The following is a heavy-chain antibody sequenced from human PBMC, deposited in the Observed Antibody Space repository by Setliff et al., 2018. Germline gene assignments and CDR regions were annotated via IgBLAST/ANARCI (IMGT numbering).Heavy chain of an antibody. V-gene: IGHV4-59*04. D-gene: IGHD3-10*01. CDR2: KYYSGST. Sequence: PSETLSLTCTVSGSSFSSYSWSWIRQPPGKGLEWIGYKYYSGSTYSNPSLKSRLIISVDAPDNQFSVKLSSVTAADTAVYYCARHKSNGSGSYPSLYMDVWGKGIMVTVSS. J-gene: IGHJ6*03. CDR1: GSSFSSYS. CDR3: ARHKSNGSGSYPSLYMDV.